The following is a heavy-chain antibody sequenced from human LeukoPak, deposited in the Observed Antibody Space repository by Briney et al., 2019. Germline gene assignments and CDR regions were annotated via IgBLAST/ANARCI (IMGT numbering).Heavy chain of an antibody. D-gene: IGHD3-10*01. Sequence: PSGTLSLTCAVSGDSISSGNWWSWVRQPPGRGLEWIGEIFHTGSTNYNPSLKSRVTMSVDTSKNQFSLKLSSVTAADTAVYYCASGEPSGYDYWGQGTLVTVSS. CDR3: ASGEPSGYDY. J-gene: IGHJ4*02. CDR1: GDSISSGNW. V-gene: IGHV4-4*02. CDR2: IFHTGST.